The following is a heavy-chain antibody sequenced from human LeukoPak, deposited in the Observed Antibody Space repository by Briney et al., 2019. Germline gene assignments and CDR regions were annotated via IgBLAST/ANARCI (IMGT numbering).Heavy chain of an antibody. CDR2: IYTSGST. V-gene: IGHV4-4*07. J-gene: IGHJ6*02. D-gene: IGHD6-13*01. Sequence: PSETLSLTCTVSGGSTSSYYSSWIRQPAGKGLEWIGRIYTSGSTNYNPSLKSRVTMSVDTSRNQFSLKLSSVTAADTAVYYCASTNSSNGMDVWGQGTTVTVSS. CDR1: GGSTSSYY. CDR3: ASTNSSNGMDV.